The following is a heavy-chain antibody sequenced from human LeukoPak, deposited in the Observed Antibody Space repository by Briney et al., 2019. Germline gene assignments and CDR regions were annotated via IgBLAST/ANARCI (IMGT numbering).Heavy chain of an antibody. CDR2: ISSSGSTV. D-gene: IGHD6-19*01. CDR1: GFTFRNYE. CDR3: ARDGRGAVASDY. Sequence: GGSLRLSCAASGFTFRNYEMNWVRQAPEKGLEWVSYISSSGSTVYYADSVKGRFTISRDNAKNSLYLQMNSLRAEDTALYYCARDGRGAVASDYWGQGTLLTVSS. V-gene: IGHV3-48*03. J-gene: IGHJ4*02.